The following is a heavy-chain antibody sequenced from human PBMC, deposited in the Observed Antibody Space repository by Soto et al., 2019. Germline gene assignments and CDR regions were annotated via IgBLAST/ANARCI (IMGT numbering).Heavy chain of an antibody. J-gene: IGHJ3*02. Sequence: GGSLRLSCAASGFTFSRYWMNWVRQAPGKGLEWVANIKQDGTEKNYVDSVKGRFTISRDNARNSLYLQMDSLRAEDTAVYFCARGDTPMITGIDSSDIWGQGTMVTVSS. V-gene: IGHV3-7*01. CDR1: GFTFSRYW. CDR2: IKQDGTEK. D-gene: IGHD5-18*01. CDR3: ARGDTPMITGIDSSDI.